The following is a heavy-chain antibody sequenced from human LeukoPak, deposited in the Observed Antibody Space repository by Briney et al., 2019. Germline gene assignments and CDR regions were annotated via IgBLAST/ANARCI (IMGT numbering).Heavy chain of an antibody. CDR1: GFTFSTYA. CDR3: ARSSSTTCCGFDY. D-gene: IGHD2-2*01. J-gene: IGHJ4*02. Sequence: GRSLRLSCAASGFTFSTYAMHWVRQAPGKGLEWVAVISFDGGIKYYSDSVKGRFTISRENSNNTLCLQTNSLRPEDTALYYCARSSSTTCCGFDYWGQGTLVTVSS. CDR2: ISFDGGIK. V-gene: IGHV3-30*04.